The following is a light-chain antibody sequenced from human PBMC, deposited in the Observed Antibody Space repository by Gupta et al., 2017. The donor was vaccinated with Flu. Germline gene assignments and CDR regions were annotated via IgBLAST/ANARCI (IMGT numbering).Light chain of an antibody. CDR2: SAS. CDR3: QQSYIIPYN. CDR1: QRISTY. J-gene: IGKJ2*01. Sequence: DIQMTQSPSPLSASVGDTVTVACRASQRISTYLNWYQQKPGKAPILLIYSASTLQTGVPSRFSGSGSGTDFTLTISGLQPEGFATYYCQQSYIIPYNFGQGTNVDIK. V-gene: IGKV1-39*01.